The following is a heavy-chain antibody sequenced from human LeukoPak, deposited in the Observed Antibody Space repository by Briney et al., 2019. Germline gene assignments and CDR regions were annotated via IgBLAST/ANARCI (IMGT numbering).Heavy chain of an antibody. D-gene: IGHD3-16*01. CDR2: ISGSGGRT. CDR3: AKDQPHYEDVVVLDY. CDR1: GFTFSSYV. V-gene: IGHV3-23*01. J-gene: IGHJ4*02. Sequence: GGSLRLSCAASGFTFSSYVMSWVRQAPGKGLEWVSAISGSGGRTYYADSVKGRFTISRDNSKNTLYLQMNSLRAEDTAVYYCAKDQPHYEDVVVLDYWGQGTLVTVSS.